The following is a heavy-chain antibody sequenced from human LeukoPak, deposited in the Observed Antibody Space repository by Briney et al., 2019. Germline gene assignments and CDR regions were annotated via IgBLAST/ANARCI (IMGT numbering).Heavy chain of an antibody. CDR1: GGSISSGGYS. CDR2: IYHSGST. Sequence: SEALSLTCAVPGGSISSGGYSWSWIRQPPGKGLEWIGYIYHSGSTYYNPSLKSRVTISVDRSKNQFSLKLSSVTAADTAVYYCARGGGPGDAYDIWGQGTMVTVSS. D-gene: IGHD3-16*01. CDR3: ARGGGPGDAYDI. J-gene: IGHJ3*02. V-gene: IGHV4-30-2*01.